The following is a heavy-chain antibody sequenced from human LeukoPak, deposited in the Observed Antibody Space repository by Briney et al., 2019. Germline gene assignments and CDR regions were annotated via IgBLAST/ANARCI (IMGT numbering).Heavy chain of an antibody. V-gene: IGHV1-18*01. J-gene: IGHJ4*02. CDR1: GYTFTSYG. D-gene: IGHD1-26*01. CDR2: ISAYNGNT. CDR3: ARRGIVGATDFDY. Sequence: ASVKVFCKASGYTFTSYGISWVRQTPGQGLEWMGWISAYNGNTNYAHKLKGRVTMTTDTSTSTAYMELKSLRSDDTAVYYCARRGIVGATDFDYWGQGNLVNVFS.